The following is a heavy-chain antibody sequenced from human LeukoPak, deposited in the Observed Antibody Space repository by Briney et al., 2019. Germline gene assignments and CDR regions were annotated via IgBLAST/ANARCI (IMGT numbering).Heavy chain of an antibody. CDR1: GGTFSSYA. Sequence: SVKVSCKASGGTFSSYAISWVRQAPGQGLEWMGRIIPILGIANYAQKFQGRVTITADKSTSTAYMELSSLRSEDTAVYYCARATGYSSGWRSGDWFDPWGQGTLVTASS. CDR3: ARATGYSSGWRSGDWFDP. CDR2: IIPILGIA. D-gene: IGHD6-19*01. V-gene: IGHV1-69*04. J-gene: IGHJ5*02.